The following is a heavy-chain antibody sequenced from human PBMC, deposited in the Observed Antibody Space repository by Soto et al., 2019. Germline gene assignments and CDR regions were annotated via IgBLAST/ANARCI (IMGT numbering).Heavy chain of an antibody. CDR1: GFSLNTTGVG. CDR2: IYWDDDQ. V-gene: IGHV2-5*02. J-gene: IGHJ4*02. CDR3: AHRAILCSGGSCYSQPFDY. D-gene: IGHD2-15*01. Sequence: QITLKESGPTQVKPTQTLTLTCTFSGFSLNTTGVGVGWIRQPPGKALEWLAIIYWDDDQRYSPSLRSRLTITKDTSKNQVVLALTNVDPVDTATYCCAHRAILCSGGSCYSQPFDYWGQGTLVTVSS.